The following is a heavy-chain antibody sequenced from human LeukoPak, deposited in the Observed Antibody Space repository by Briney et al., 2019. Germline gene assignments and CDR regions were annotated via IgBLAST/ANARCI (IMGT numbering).Heavy chain of an antibody. Sequence: SSETLSLTCAVYGGSFSGYYWSWIRQPPGKGLEWIGNIYHSGSTYYNASLQSRVTISIDTSRNQFSLRLNSVTAADTAMYYCAKSGGYGLIDCWGQGTLVTVSS. J-gene: IGHJ4*02. CDR3: AKSGGYGLIDC. V-gene: IGHV4-34*01. CDR1: GGSFSGYY. CDR2: IYHSGST. D-gene: IGHD1-26*01.